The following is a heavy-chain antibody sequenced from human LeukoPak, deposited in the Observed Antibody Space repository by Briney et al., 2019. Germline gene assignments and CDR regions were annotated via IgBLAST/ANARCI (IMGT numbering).Heavy chain of an antibody. D-gene: IGHD3-10*01. V-gene: IGHV3-21*01. J-gene: IGHJ4*02. CDR1: GFTFSSYI. Sequence: PGGALRLSCAASGFTFSSYIMNWVRQARGKGVEWVSSISSCSSYLYYADSVKGRFTISRDNAKNLLYMQMNSVSAEDTAVYYCATDAGYGSGSYSYWGQGTLVTVSS. CDR3: ATDAGYGSGSYSY. CDR2: ISSCSSYL.